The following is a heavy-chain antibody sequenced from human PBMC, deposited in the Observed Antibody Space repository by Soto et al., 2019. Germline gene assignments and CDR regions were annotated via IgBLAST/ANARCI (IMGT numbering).Heavy chain of an antibody. CDR2: ISSSSSTI. CDR1: GFTFSSYS. CDR3: ARDRGGLVPWFDP. Sequence: GGSLRLSCAASGFTFSSYSMNWVRQAPGKGLEWVSYISSSSSTIYYADSVKGRFTISRDNAKNSLYLQMNSLRAEDTAVYYCARDRGGLVPWFDPWGQGTLVTVSS. J-gene: IGHJ5*02. D-gene: IGHD3-16*01. V-gene: IGHV3-48*01.